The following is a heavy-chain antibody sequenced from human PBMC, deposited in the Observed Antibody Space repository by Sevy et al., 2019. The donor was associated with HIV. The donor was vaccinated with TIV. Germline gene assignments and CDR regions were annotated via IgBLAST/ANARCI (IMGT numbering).Heavy chain of an antibody. D-gene: IGHD3-22*01. J-gene: IGHJ4*02. V-gene: IGHV1-2*06. CDR2: INPNSGGT. Sequence: ASVKVSCKASGYTFTAYYVHWVRQAPGQGLEWMGRINPNSGGTNYAQKFQGRVTMTRDTSISTAYMELSGLRYDDTAVYHCARAYWDDSSAYYFDHWGQGTLVTVSS. CDR1: GYTFTAYY. CDR3: ARAYWDDSSAYYFDH.